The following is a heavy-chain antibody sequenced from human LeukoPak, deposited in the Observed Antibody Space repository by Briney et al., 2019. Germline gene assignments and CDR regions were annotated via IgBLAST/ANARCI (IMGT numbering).Heavy chain of an antibody. CDR3: ARWDYYDSRTFDI. V-gene: IGHV1-18*01. CDR2: IGIYNGKI. Sequence: ASVKVSCKASGYTFTSYGISWVRQAPGQGLEWMGWIGIYNGKINYAQKSQGRVTMTTDTSTSTAYMELRSLRSDDTAVYYCARWDYYDSRTFDIWGQGTMVTVS. D-gene: IGHD3-22*01. J-gene: IGHJ3*02. CDR1: GYTFTSYG.